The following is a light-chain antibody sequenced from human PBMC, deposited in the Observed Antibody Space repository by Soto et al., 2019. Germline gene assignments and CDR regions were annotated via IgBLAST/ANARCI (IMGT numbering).Light chain of an antibody. V-gene: IGLV2-14*01. CDR3: CSYTSSRTYV. CDR1: SSDVGAYIY. Sequence: QSALTQPASVSGSPGQSITISCTGTSSDVGAYIYVSWYQHHPGKAPKVMIYEVTNRPSGVSDRFSASKSGNTASLTISGLQAEDEADYYCCSYTSSRTYVFGTGPRSPS. CDR2: EVT. J-gene: IGLJ1*01.